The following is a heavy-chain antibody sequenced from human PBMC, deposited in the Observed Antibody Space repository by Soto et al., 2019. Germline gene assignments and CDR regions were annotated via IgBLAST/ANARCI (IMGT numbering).Heavy chain of an antibody. Sequence: ASVKVSCKASGYTFTGYYMHWVRQAPGQGLEWMGWINPNSGGTNYAQKFQGRVTRTRDTSISTAYMELSRLRSDDTAVYYCARDIGRRDGYQLDWGQGTMVTVSS. CDR2: INPNSGGT. D-gene: IGHD1-1*01. CDR3: ARDIGRRDGYQLD. CDR1: GYTFTGYY. V-gene: IGHV1-2*02. J-gene: IGHJ3*01.